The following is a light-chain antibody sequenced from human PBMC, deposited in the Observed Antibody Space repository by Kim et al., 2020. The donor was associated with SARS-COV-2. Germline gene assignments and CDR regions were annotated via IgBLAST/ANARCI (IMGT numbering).Light chain of an antibody. J-gene: IGLJ2*01. CDR2: YDS. Sequence: SYELTQPPSVSVAPGKTASITCGGDNIGVKSVHWYQQKLGQAPVVVIHYDSDRPSGIPERFSGSNSGNTATLTITGVEAGDEADYYCQVWDNIRVHLVFGGGTQLTVL. CDR1: NIGVKS. CDR3: QVWDNIRVHLV. V-gene: IGLV3-21*04.